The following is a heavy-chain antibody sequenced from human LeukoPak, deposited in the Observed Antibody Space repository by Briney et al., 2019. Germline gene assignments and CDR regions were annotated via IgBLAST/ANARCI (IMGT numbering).Heavy chain of an antibody. Sequence: SVKVSCKASGGTFSSYAISWVRQAPGQGLEWMGGIIPIFGTANYAQKFQGRVTITADKSTSTAYMELSSLRSEDTAVYYCASCIVVVPAAIGSCAFDIWGQGTMVTVSS. CDR1: GGTFSSYA. CDR2: IIPIFGTA. J-gene: IGHJ3*02. V-gene: IGHV1-69*06. CDR3: ASCIVVVPAAIGSCAFDI. D-gene: IGHD2-2*01.